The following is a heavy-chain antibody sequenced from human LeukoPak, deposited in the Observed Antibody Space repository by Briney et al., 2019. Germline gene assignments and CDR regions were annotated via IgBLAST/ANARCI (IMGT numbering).Heavy chain of an antibody. J-gene: IGHJ4*02. CDR1: GYTFTSYG. D-gene: IGHD6-6*01. Sequence: ASVKVSCKASGYTFTSYGISWVRQAPGQGLEWMGWISVYSGNTNYPQKLQGRVTMTTDTSTSTAYMELRSLSSDDTAVYYCARSREQLVSLNDYWGQGTLVTVSS. CDR3: ARSREQLVSLNDY. V-gene: IGHV1-18*01. CDR2: ISVYSGNT.